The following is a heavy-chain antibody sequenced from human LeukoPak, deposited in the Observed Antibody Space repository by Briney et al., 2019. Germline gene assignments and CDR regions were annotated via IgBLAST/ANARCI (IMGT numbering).Heavy chain of an antibody. CDR3: ARIAVAGLNFDF. J-gene: IGHJ4*02. CDR2: IYSGGST. Sequence: GGSLRLSCAASEFTVSSNYMSWVRQAPGKGLEWVSVIYSGGSTYNEDSVKGRFTISRDSSKNTLYLQMNSLRAEDTAVYYCARIAVAGLNFDFWGQGTLVTVSS. D-gene: IGHD6-19*01. V-gene: IGHV3-66*01. CDR1: EFTVSSNY.